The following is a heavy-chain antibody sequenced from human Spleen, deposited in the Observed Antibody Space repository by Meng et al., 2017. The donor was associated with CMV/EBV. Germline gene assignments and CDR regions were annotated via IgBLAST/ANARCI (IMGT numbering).Heavy chain of an antibody. CDR3: ARRPGYDHHDY. J-gene: IGHJ4*02. D-gene: IGHD2-15*01. CDR1: GYTFTDYY. CDR2: INPNSGGT. V-gene: IGHV1-2*02. Sequence: ASVKVSCKASGYTFTDYYMHWVRQAPGQGLEWMGWINPNSGGTNYAQKFQGRVTITTDESTSTAYMELSSLRSEDTAVYYCARRPGYDHHDYWGQGTLVTVSS.